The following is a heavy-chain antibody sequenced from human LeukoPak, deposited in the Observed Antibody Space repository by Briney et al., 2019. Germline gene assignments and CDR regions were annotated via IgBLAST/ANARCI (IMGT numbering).Heavy chain of an antibody. CDR1: GGSISTYY. D-gene: IGHD2-2*01. V-gene: IGHV4-4*07. J-gene: IGHJ4*02. CDR2: IHSSGTT. CDR3: GRLNLPAVSGAFDY. Sequence: SETLSLTCTLSGGSISTYYWSWIRQPAGKGLEWIGRIHSSGTTHYNPSLRSRVTLSIDTSKNQFSLKLSSVTAADTAVYYCGRLNLPAVSGAFDYWGQGTLVTVSS.